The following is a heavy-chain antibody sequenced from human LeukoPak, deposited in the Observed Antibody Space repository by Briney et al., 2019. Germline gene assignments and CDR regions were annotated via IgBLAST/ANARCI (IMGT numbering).Heavy chain of an antibody. V-gene: IGHV3-21*01. Sequence: GGSLRLSCAASGFTFNTYSMTWVRQAPGKGLEWVSSISWTSDYIYYADSVKGRFTISRDNAKNSLYLQMNSLRAEDTAVHYCARVVVISPYGLDVWGQGTTVTVSS. CDR2: ISWTSDYI. J-gene: IGHJ6*02. D-gene: IGHD3-16*02. CDR1: GFTFNTYS. CDR3: ARVVVISPYGLDV.